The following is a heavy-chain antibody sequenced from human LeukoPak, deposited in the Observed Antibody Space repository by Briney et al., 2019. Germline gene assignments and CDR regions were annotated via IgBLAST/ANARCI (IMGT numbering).Heavy chain of an antibody. CDR2: IKQDGSEK. Sequence: GGSLRLSCAASGFTFSSYWMSWVRQAPGKGLEWVANIKQDGSEKYYVDSVKGRLTISRDNAKDSLSLQMNSLRAEDTAVYYCAGGGRDFDYWGQGTLVTVSS. J-gene: IGHJ4*02. V-gene: IGHV3-7*01. D-gene: IGHD2-15*01. CDR3: AGGGRDFDY. CDR1: GFTFSSYW.